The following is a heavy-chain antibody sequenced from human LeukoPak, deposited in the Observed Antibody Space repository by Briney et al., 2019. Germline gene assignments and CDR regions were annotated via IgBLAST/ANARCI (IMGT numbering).Heavy chain of an antibody. CDR1: GFTFSSYA. CDR2: ISYDGSNK. D-gene: IGHD3-3*01. CDR3: ARDSPKIFGVAPGGSYYYYYMDV. Sequence: GRSLRLSCAASGFTFSSYAMHWVRQAPGKGLEWVAVISYDGSNKYYADSVKGRFTISRDNSKNTLFLQMNSLRADDTAVYYCARDSPKIFGVAPGGSYYYYYMDVWGKGTTVTVSS. J-gene: IGHJ6*03. V-gene: IGHV3-30*04.